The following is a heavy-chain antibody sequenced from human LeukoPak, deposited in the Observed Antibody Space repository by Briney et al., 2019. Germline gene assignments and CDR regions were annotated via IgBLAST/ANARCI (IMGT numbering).Heavy chain of an antibody. CDR1: GFTFSSYA. J-gene: IGHJ4*02. CDR3: ARGRRYSSSWYGTFDY. V-gene: IGHV3-30-3*01. CDR2: ISYDGSNK. D-gene: IGHD6-13*01. Sequence: HPGGSLRLSCAASGFTFSSYAMHWVRQAPGKGLEWVAVISYDGSNKYYADSVKGRLTISRDNSKNTLYVQMNSLRAEDTAVYYCARGRRYSSSWYGTFDYWGQGTLVTVSA.